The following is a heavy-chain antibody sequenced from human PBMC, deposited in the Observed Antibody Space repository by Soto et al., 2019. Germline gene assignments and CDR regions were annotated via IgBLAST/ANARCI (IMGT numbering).Heavy chain of an antibody. CDR3: ARGRHSSSTFDY. CDR2: ISTSGSTI. Sequence: GGSLRLSCAASGFTFSDYTMNWVRQAPGKGLEWVSYISTSGSTIFYADSVKGRFTISRDNAKNSLYLQMNSLRAEDTAVYYCARGRHSSSTFDYWGQGTLVTVSS. J-gene: IGHJ4*02. V-gene: IGHV3-48*01. D-gene: IGHD6-6*01. CDR1: GFTFSDYT.